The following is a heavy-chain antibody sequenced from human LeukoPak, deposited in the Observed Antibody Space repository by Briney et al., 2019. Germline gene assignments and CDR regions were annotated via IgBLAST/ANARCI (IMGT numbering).Heavy chain of an antibody. D-gene: IGHD6-13*01. V-gene: IGHV4-59*01. J-gene: IGHJ5*02. CDR1: GGSISSYC. CDR2: IYYSGST. CDR3: ARGYSSSWYWLDP. Sequence: SETLSLTCTVSGGSISSYCWSWIRQPPGKGLEWIGYIYYSGSTNYNPSFTSRVTISVDTSKNQFSLKLSSVTAADTAVYYCARGYSSSWYWLDPWGQGTLVTVSS.